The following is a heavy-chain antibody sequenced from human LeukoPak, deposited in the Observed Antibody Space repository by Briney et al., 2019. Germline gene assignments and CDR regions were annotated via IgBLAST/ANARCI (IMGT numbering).Heavy chain of an antibody. Sequence: GGSLRLSCAASGFTFSSYAMSWVRRAPGKGLEWVSAISGSGGSTYYADSVKGRFTISRDNSKNTLYLQMNSLRAEDTAVYYCAKDREYSSGWYNNWFDPWGQGTLVTVSS. CDR1: GFTFSSYA. J-gene: IGHJ5*02. V-gene: IGHV3-23*01. D-gene: IGHD6-19*01. CDR2: ISGSGGST. CDR3: AKDREYSSGWYNNWFDP.